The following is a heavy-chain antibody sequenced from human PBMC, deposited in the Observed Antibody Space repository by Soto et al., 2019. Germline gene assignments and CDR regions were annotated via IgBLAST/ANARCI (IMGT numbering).Heavy chain of an antibody. CDR2: ISGSGGST. J-gene: IGHJ4*02. CDR3: AKESLPNDYGDYNPFDY. CDR1: GFTFSSYA. Sequence: GGSLRLSCAASGFTFSSYAMSWVRQAPGKGLEWVSAISGSGGSTYYADSVKGRFTISRDNSKNTLYLQMNSLRAEDTAVYYCAKESLPNDYGDYNPFDYWGQGTLVTVSS. D-gene: IGHD4-17*01. V-gene: IGHV3-23*01.